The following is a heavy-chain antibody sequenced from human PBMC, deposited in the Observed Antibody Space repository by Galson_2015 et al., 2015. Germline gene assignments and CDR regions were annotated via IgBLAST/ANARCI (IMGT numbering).Heavy chain of an antibody. V-gene: IGHV1-46*01. Sequence: SVKVSCKASGYTFTSYYMHWVRQAPGQGLEWMGIINPSGGSTSYAQKFQGRVTMTRDASTSTVYMELSSLRSDDTAVYYCARYPPAMAFYSRMDVSGHATTVTVSS. J-gene: IGHJ6*02. D-gene: IGHD2-2*01. CDR3: ARYPPAMAFYSRMDV. CDR1: GYTFTSYY. CDR2: INPSGGST.